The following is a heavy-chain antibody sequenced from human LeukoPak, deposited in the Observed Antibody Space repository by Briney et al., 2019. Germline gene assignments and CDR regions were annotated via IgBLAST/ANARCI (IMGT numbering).Heavy chain of an antibody. V-gene: IGHV3-23*01. CDR1: GFTFSSYA. Sequence: GGSLRLSCAASGFTFSSYAMSWVRQAPGKGLEWVSAISGSGGSTYYADSVKGRFTISRDNSKNTLYLQMNSLRAEDTAVYYGARRYYYDSSGYWDPFDYWGQGTLVTVSS. J-gene: IGHJ4*02. CDR3: ARRYYYDSSGYWDPFDY. D-gene: IGHD3-22*01. CDR2: ISGSGGST.